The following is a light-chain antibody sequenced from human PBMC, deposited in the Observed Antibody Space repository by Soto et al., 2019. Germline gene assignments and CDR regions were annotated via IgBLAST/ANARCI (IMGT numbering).Light chain of an antibody. Sequence: QSVLTQSPSASASLGASVKLTCTLSSGHSSYVIAWHQQQPEKGPRFLMKLNSDGNHNKGDGIPDRFSGSSSGAERYLTISSLQSEDEADYYCQTWGTGIVVFGGGTQLTVL. CDR2: LNSDGNH. CDR3: QTWGTGIVV. CDR1: SGHSSYV. J-gene: IGLJ7*01. V-gene: IGLV4-69*01.